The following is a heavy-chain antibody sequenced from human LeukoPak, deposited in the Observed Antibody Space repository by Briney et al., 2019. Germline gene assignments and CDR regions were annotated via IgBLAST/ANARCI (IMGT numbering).Heavy chain of an antibody. CDR3: TRTDSATAIDH. D-gene: IGHD2-21*02. V-gene: IGHV4-59*01. J-gene: IGHJ4*02. Sequence: SDTLSLTCTVSGGSISTYYWSWIRQPPGKGLEWIGYIYYSGNTNYNPSLRSRVIISLNTSKNQFSLKLSSVTAADTAVYYCTRTDSATAIDHWGQGTLVTVSS. CDR2: IYYSGNT. CDR1: GGSISTYY.